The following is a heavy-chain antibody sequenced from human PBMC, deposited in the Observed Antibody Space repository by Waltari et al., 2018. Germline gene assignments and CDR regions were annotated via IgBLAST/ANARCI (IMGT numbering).Heavy chain of an antibody. CDR2: IIPIFGTA. Sequence: QVQLVQSGAAVTQPGSSVQVSFKASGYTFSTYAIRWVRQAPGQGLEWMGGIIPIFGTANYAQKFQGRVTITADESTSTAYMELSSLRSEDTAVYYCARRNTVTTTPLFFDYWGQGTLVTVSS. CDR3: ARRNTVTTTPLFFDY. J-gene: IGHJ4*02. CDR1: GYTFSTYA. D-gene: IGHD4-17*01. V-gene: IGHV1-69*12.